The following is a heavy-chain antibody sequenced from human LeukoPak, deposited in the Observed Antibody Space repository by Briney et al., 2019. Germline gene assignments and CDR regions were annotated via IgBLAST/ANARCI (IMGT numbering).Heavy chain of an antibody. CDR3: ARLSDF. Sequence: SETLSLTCSVSGVAISSDSYYWGWIRQPPGKGLEWIASINYSGSTYHNPSLNSRATISVDTSKTQFSLRLSSVTAADTAVYYCARLSDFWGQGILVTVSS. V-gene: IGHV4-39*01. CDR1: GVAISSDSYY. CDR2: INYSGST. J-gene: IGHJ4*02.